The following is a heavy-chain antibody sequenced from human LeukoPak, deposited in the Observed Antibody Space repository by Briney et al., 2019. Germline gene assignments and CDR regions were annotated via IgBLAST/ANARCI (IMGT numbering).Heavy chain of an antibody. J-gene: IGHJ5*02. CDR2: ISSSSSYI. CDR1: GFTFSSYS. D-gene: IGHD1-26*01. V-gene: IGHV3-21*01. CDR3: ARRRVGAANWFDP. Sequence: GGSLRLSCAASGFTFSSYSMNWVRQAPGKGLEWVSSISSSSSYIYYADSVKGRFTISRDNAKNSLYPQMNSLRAEDTAVYYCARRRVGAANWFDPWGQGTLVTVSS.